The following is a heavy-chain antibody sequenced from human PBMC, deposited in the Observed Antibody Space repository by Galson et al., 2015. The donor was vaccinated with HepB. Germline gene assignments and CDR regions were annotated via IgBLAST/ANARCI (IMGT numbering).Heavy chain of an antibody. V-gene: IGHV1-69*13. CDR1: GDTFSSYA. Sequence: SVKVSCKASGDTFSSYAISWVRQAPGQGLEWMGGIIPIFGTANYAQKFQGRVTITADESTSTAYMELSSPRSEDTAVYYCARGVGEGYYGMDVWGQGTTVTVSS. D-gene: IGHD4-17*01. J-gene: IGHJ6*02. CDR2: IIPIFGTA. CDR3: ARGVGEGYYGMDV.